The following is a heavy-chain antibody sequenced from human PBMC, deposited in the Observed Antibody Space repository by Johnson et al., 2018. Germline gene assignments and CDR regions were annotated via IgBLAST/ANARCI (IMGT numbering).Heavy chain of an antibody. J-gene: IGHJ3*01. Sequence: QVQLVESGPGLVKSSEILSLTCTVSGGSISNYYWTWIRQAPGKGLEWLGYRYQSGATNYSPSLKSRVTISVDTAKNEVALNLKSVPAAATAIYYCARGWVGVYYDSNAFDGWGQG. CDR2: RYQSGAT. V-gene: IGHV4-59*01. CDR3: ARGWVGVYYDSNAFDG. CDR1: GGSISNYY. D-gene: IGHD3-22*01.